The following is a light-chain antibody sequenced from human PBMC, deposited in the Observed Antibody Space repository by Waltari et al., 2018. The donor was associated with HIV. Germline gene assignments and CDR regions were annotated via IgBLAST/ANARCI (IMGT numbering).Light chain of an antibody. CDR1: QSVSSY. CDR2: DAS. J-gene: IGKJ3*01. CDR3: QQRSNWPPRGGFT. Sequence: ELVLTQSPATLSLSPGDRATLSCRASQSVSSYLAWYQQKPGQAPRLLIYDASNRATGIPARFSGSGSGTDFTLTISSLEPEDFAVYYCQQRSNWPPRGGFTFGPGTKVDIK. V-gene: IGKV3-11*01.